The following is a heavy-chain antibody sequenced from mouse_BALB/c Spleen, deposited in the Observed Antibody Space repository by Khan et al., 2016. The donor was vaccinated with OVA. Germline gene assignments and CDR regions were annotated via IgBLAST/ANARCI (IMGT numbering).Heavy chain of an antibody. Sequence: VQLQQSGAEVVRPGASVKLSCKTSGYIFTNYWIHWVKQRSGQGLEWIARIYPGTDNTYYNEKLKDKATLTADKAYSTAYMKLSSLKSEDSAVYFCAREEALYHFDYWGQGTTLTVSS. CDR1: GYIFTNYW. D-gene: IGHD3-2*02. CDR2: IYPGTDNT. J-gene: IGHJ2*01. V-gene: IGHV1-76*01. CDR3: AREEALYHFDY.